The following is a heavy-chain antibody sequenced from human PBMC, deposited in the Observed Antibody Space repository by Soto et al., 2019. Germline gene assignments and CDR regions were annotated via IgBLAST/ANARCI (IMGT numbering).Heavy chain of an antibody. CDR1: GFTFSSYS. J-gene: IGHJ6*02. CDR3: ARDTDNWNAAYGMDV. Sequence: RRLSCAASGFTFSSYSMNWVRQAPGKGLEWASYISTSSSTIYYADSVKGRFTISRDNTKNSLSLQMNSLRDEDTAVYFCARDTDNWNAAYGMDVWGQGTTVTVSS. D-gene: IGHD1-1*01. CDR2: ISTSSSTI. V-gene: IGHV3-48*02.